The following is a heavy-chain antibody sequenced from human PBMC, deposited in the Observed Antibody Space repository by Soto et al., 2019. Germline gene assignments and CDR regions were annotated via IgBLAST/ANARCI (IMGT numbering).Heavy chain of an antibody. Sequence: GGSLRLSCAASGFTFSRYCMRRDRQALEKGLEWMANIKHDGREKYYVDSVKGRFTISRDNAKHLLYLQMNSLRAEDTAVYYCARGPGSIVGPAACKKYLNYYGKGTLDTFSS. J-gene: IGHJ4*02. V-gene: IGHV3-7*01. CDR3: ARGPGSIVGPAACKKYLNY. CDR2: IKHDGREK. D-gene: IGHD2-2*01. CDR1: GFTFSRYC.